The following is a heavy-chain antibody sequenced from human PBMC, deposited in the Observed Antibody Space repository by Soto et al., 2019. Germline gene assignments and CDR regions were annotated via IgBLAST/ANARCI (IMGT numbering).Heavy chain of an antibody. V-gene: IGHV4-30-4*01. CDR1: GGSISSGDYY. CDR2: IYYSGST. J-gene: IGHJ4*02. Sequence: SETLSLTCTVSGGSISSGDYYWSWIRQPPGEGLEWIGYIYYSGSTYYNPSLKSRVTISVDTSKNQFSLKLSSVTAADTAVYYCARLQHNGEYEGLYFDSWGQGTLVTVSS. CDR3: ARLQHNGEYEGLYFDS. D-gene: IGHD4-17*01.